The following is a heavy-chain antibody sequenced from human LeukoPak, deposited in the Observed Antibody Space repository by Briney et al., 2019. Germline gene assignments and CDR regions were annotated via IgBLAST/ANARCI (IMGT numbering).Heavy chain of an antibody. CDR2: FDPEDGET. Sequence: ASVKVPCKVSGYTLTELSMHWVRQAPGKGLEWLGGFDPEDGETIYAQKFQGRVTMTEDTSTDTAYMELSSLRSEDTAVYYCATDRYYYDSSGYYYWGQGTLVTVSS. CDR1: GYTLTELS. CDR3: ATDRYYYDSSGYYY. D-gene: IGHD3-22*01. J-gene: IGHJ4*02. V-gene: IGHV1-24*01.